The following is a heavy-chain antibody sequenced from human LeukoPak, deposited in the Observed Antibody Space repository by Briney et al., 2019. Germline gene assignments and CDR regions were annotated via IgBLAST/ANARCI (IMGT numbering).Heavy chain of an antibody. Sequence: GGSLRLSCEASGFTFSAYAMTWVRQAPGKGLEWVSSIGSDNKPHCSEPVKGRFAISRDNSKNTLFLQLHNLRVEDTALYYCARDLHYCVAMDVWGQGTTVSDS. CDR3: ARDLHYCVAMDV. V-gene: IGHV3-23*01. CDR2: IGSDNKP. D-gene: IGHD4-17*01. J-gene: IGHJ6*02. CDR1: GFTFSAYA.